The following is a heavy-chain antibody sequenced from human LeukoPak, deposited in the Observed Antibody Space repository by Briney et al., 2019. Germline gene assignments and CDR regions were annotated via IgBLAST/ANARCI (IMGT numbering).Heavy chain of an antibody. J-gene: IGHJ6*02. V-gene: IGHV1-8*01. Sequence: ASVTVSCKASGYTFTSYDINWVRQATGQGLEWMGWMNPNSGNTGYAQKFQGRVTMTRNTSISTAYMELSSLRSEDTAVYYCARGFDFWSGPRRHYGMDVWGQGTTVTVSS. CDR2: MNPNSGNT. CDR1: GYTFTSYD. CDR3: ARGFDFWSGPRRHYGMDV. D-gene: IGHD3-3*01.